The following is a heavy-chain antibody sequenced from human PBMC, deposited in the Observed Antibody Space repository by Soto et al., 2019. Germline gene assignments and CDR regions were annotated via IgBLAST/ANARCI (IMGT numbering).Heavy chain of an antibody. Sequence: QVQLVESGGGVVQPGRSLRLSCAASGFTFSSYAMHWVRQAPGKGLEWVAVISYDGSNKYYADSVKGRFTISRDNSKNTLYLKMNSLRDEDTSVYYCARDDGGYYDFWSGYYSSAFDIWGHGTMVTVSS. CDR2: ISYDGSNK. V-gene: IGHV3-30-3*01. CDR3: ARDDGGYYDFWSGYYSSAFDI. CDR1: GFTFSSYA. D-gene: IGHD3-3*01. J-gene: IGHJ3*02.